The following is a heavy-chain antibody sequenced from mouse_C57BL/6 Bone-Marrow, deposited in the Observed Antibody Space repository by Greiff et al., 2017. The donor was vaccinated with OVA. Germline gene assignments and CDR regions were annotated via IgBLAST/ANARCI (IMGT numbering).Heavy chain of an antibody. D-gene: IGHD2-1*01. CDR1: GYTFTDYY. V-gene: IGHV1-19*01. CDR3: ASLYSTPGAMDY. Sequence: EVQLQQSGPVLVKPGASVKMSCKASGYTFTDYYMNWVKQSHGKSLEWIGVINPYNGGTSYNQKFKGKATLTVDKSSSTAYMELNSLTSEDSAVYYCASLYSTPGAMDYWGQGTSVTVSS. J-gene: IGHJ4*01. CDR2: INPYNGGT.